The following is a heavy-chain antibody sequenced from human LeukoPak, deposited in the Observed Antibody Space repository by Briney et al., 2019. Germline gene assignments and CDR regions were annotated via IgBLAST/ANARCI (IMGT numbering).Heavy chain of an antibody. V-gene: IGHV5-51*01. Sequence: GESLKISCKGSGYSFTSYWIAWVRQMPGKGLEWMGIMYPGGSDTRYSPAFQGQVTISADTSIGTSYLQWSSLNAADTAMYYCTRRIGSSGYSDYWGQGTLVTVSS. CDR3: TRRIGSSGYSDY. CDR2: MYPGGSDT. J-gene: IGHJ4*02. CDR1: GYSFTSYW. D-gene: IGHD3-22*01.